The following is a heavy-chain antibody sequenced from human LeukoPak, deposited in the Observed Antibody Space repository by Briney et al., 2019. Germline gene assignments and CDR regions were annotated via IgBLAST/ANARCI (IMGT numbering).Heavy chain of an antibody. J-gene: IGHJ4*02. CDR1: GFSFSTCG. D-gene: IGHD1-26*01. V-gene: IGHV3-30*02. CDR2: IRYDGGDK. Sequence: GGSLRLSCAASGFSFSTCGMHWVRQAPGKGLEWVAFIRYDGGDKYYADSVKDRFTISRDNSKNTLYPQLNSLRAEDTAVYYCTKDWSSGSFNRAFDYWGQGTLVTVSS. CDR3: TKDWSSGSFNRAFDY.